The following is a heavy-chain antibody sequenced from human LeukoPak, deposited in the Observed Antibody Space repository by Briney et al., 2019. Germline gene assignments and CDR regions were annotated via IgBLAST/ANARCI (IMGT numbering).Heavy chain of an antibody. D-gene: IGHD3-10*01. CDR2: IYTSGST. J-gene: IGHJ3*02. CDR3: ARVMSKRLWFPTEAFDI. Sequence: SQTLSLTCTVSGGSISSGSYYWSWIRQPAGKGLEWIGRIYTSGSTNYNPSLKSRVTISVDTSKNQFSLKPSSVTAADTAVYYCARVMSKRLWFPTEAFDIWGQGTMVTVSS. CDR1: GGSISSGSYY. V-gene: IGHV4-61*02.